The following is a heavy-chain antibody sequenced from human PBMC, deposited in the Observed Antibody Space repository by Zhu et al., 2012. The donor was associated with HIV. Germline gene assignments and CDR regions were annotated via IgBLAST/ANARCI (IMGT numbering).Heavy chain of an antibody. D-gene: IGHD2-2*01. CDR3: ARNRETPAGLSAEFDY. CDR1: GASISSNNYY. Sequence: QVQLQESGPELVKPSQTLSLTCTVSGASISSNNYYWSWIRQPPGKGLEWIGYIYFTGNTYYNASLENRLTISIDTSKNQFSLKLNFVTAADTAVYYCARNRETPAGLSAEFDYWGQGALVIVSS. V-gene: IGHV4-30-4*01. CDR2: IYFTGNT. J-gene: IGHJ4*02.